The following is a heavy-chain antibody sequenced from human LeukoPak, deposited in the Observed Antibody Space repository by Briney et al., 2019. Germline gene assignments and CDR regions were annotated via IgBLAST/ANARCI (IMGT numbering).Heavy chain of an antibody. CDR3: ARHDYGDYVVSNYMDV. CDR2: IYYSGST. D-gene: IGHD4-17*01. CDR1: GGSISSSSYY. Sequence: SETLSLTCTVSGGSISSSSYYWGWIRQPPGRGREWIGSIYYSGSTYYNPSLKSRVTISVDTSKNQFSLKLSSVTAADTAVYYCARHDYGDYVVSNYMDVWGKGTTVTVSS. J-gene: IGHJ6*03. V-gene: IGHV4-39*01.